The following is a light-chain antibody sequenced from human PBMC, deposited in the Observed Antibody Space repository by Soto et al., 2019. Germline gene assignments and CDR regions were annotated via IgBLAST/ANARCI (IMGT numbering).Light chain of an antibody. V-gene: IGKV1-12*01. J-gene: IGKJ1*01. CDR1: QDISSW. CDR3: LQHYRYPRT. Sequence: DIQMTQSPSSVSASVGDRVTITCRASQDISSWLAWYQQKPGKAPKLLIYAAYTLQSGVPSRFSGSGSGTEFTLTISSLQAEDFATYYCLQHYRYPRTFGQGTKVDIK. CDR2: AAY.